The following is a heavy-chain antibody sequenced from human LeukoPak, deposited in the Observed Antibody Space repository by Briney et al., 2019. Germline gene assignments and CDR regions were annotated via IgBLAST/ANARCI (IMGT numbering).Heavy chain of an antibody. V-gene: IGHV3-23*01. J-gene: IGHJ6*02. Sequence: GGSLRLSCAASGFTFSSYAMSWVRQAPGKGLEWVSAISGSGGSTYYADSVKGRFTISRDNSKNTLYLQMNSLRAEDTAVYYCARDLSGSNGMDVWGQGTTVTVSS. CDR2: ISGSGGST. CDR3: ARDLSGSNGMDV. CDR1: GFTFSSYA. D-gene: IGHD1-26*01.